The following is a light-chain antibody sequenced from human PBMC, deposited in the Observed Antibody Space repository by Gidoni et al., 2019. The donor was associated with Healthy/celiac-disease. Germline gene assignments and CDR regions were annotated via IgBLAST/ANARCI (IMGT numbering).Light chain of an antibody. CDR1: QSVSSSY. J-gene: IGKJ1*01. CDR3: QQYGSSPT. V-gene: IGKV3-20*01. CDR2: GAS. Sequence: ESALTQSPGTLSLSPGERATLSCRANQSVSSSYLAWYQQKPGQAPRPLIYGASSRATGIPDRFSGSGSGTDFTLTISRLEPEDFAVYYCQQYGSSPTFGQGTKVEIK.